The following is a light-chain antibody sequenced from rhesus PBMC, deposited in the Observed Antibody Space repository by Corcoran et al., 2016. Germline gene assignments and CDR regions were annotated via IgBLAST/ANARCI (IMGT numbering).Light chain of an antibody. V-gene: IGKV3-42*03. J-gene: IGKJ3*01. CDR1: QSVSSS. Sequence: EIVVTQSPATLSLSPGERATLSCRASQSVSSSLALSQQKPGKTPRLLIYGASRRATGIPDRFSGSGSGTEFTLTISSLEPEDFAVYYCQQYSNWPFTFGPGTKLDIK. CDR2: GAS. CDR3: QQYSNWPFT.